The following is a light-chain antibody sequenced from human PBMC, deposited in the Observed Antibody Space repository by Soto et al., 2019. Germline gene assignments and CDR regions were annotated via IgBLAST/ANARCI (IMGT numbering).Light chain of an antibody. CDR1: QSVDSTF. CDR3: QQYMSSVT. V-gene: IGKV3-20*01. J-gene: IGKJ1*01. CDR2: GAS. Sequence: EIVLTQSPGSLSLSPGQRATLSCRASQSVDSTFFAWYQKKAGQAPRLLIYGASKRDTGVPDRFSGSGSGTDFTLTISRLEPEDLAVYYCQQYMSSVTFGQGTKVEI.